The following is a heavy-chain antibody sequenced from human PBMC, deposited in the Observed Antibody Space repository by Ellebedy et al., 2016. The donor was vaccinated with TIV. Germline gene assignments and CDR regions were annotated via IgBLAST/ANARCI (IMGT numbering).Heavy chain of an antibody. V-gene: IGHV4-34*01. CDR2: INHSGST. CDR1: GVSFCDWY. J-gene: IGHJ6*03. Sequence: MPGGSLRLSCGVSGVSFCDWYWDYIRQPPGKGLEWIGEINHSGSTNYNPSLKSRVPISVDTSKNQFSLNLSAVTAADTAMYYCARQHDPKYNNYMDVWGKGTTVTVSS. CDR3: ARQHDPKYNNYMDV.